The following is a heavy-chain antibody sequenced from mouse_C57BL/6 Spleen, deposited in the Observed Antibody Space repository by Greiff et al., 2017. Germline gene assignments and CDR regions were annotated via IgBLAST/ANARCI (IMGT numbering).Heavy chain of an antibody. CDR1: GYTFTSYW. D-gene: IGHD2-5*01. J-gene: IGHJ2*01. CDR2: IDPSDSET. Sequence: QVQLQQPGAELVRPGSSVKLSCKASGYTFTSYWMHWVKQRPIQGLEWIGNIDPSDSETHYNQKFKDKATVTVDKSSSTAYMQLSSLTSEDSAVYYCARNYSNYPYYFDYWGQGTTLTVSS. CDR3: ARNYSNYPYYFDY. V-gene: IGHV1-52*01.